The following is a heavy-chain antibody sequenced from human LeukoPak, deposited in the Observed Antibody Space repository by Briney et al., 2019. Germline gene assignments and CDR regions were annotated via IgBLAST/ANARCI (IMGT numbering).Heavy chain of an antibody. CDR1: GYTFSGTGWY. D-gene: IGHD3-10*01. V-gene: IGHV1-2*02. J-gene: IGHJ4*02. CDR3: ARDGPAQMVDFDY. Sequence: VSVKVSCKASGYTFSGTGWYLYWLRQAPGQGLECMGWIYPYTGATHYAQKFQGRVAMTRDTSISTAYMELSRLRPDDTAVYYCARDGPAQMVDFDYWGQGTLVTVSS. CDR2: IYPYTGAT.